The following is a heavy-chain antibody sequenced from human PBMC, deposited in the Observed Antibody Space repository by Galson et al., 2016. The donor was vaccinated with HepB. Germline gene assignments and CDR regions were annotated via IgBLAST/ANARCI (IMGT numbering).Heavy chain of an antibody. CDR3: ARGPYSSGWYPFDP. D-gene: IGHD6-19*01. Sequence: TLSLTCTVSGDYITSYYWSWIRQPPGKGLEWVGYIYYSGSTYYNPSLKSRVTMSIDTSKNQFSLKLSSVTAADTAVYYCARGPYSSGWYPFDPWGQGTLVTVSS. J-gene: IGHJ5*02. CDR1: GDYITSYY. CDR2: IYYSGST. V-gene: IGHV4-59*01.